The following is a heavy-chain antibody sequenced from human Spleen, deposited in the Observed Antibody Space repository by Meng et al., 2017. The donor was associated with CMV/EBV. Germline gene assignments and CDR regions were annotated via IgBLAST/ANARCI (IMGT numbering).Heavy chain of an antibody. D-gene: IGHD2-2*01. CDR1: SASITSDGYY. V-gene: IGHV4-31*03. CDR2: IYYTGRT. CDR3: ARGRGVVPAAQNYYYYGMDV. J-gene: IGHJ6*02. Sequence: LRLSCTVSSASITSDGYYWGWIRQRPGKGLEWIGYIYYTGRTFYNPSLKSRVTVSIDTSNNQFSLTLSSVTAADTAVYYCARGRGVVPAAQNYYYYGMDVWGQGTTVTVSS.